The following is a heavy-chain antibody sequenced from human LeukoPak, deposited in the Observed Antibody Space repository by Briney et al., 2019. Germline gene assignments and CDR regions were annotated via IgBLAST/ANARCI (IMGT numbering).Heavy chain of an antibody. D-gene: IGHD5-12*01. CDR3: ARTPSGGYYYYYMDV. V-gene: IGHV3-20*04. CDR1: GFTFDDYG. CDR2: INWNGGST. J-gene: IGHJ6*03. Sequence: GGSLRLFCAASGFTFDDYGMSWVRQAPGKGLEWVSGINWNGGSTVYADSVKGRFTISRDNAKNSLYLQMTSLRAEDTALYYCARTPSGGYYYYYMDVWGKGTAVTVSS.